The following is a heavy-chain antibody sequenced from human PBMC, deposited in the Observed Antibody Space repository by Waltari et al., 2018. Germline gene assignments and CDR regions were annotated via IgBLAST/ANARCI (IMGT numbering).Heavy chain of an antibody. CDR1: GGSISSSRYY. Sequence: QLQLQESGPGLVKPSETLSFTCTVSGGSISSSRYYWGWIRQPPVKGLEWIGSIYYSGSTYYNPSLKSRVTISVDTSKNQFSLKLSSVTAADTAVYYCATKRESSASGFDYWGQGTLVTVSS. CDR2: IYYSGST. J-gene: IGHJ4*02. CDR3: ATKRESSASGFDY. V-gene: IGHV4-39*01. D-gene: IGHD6-19*01.